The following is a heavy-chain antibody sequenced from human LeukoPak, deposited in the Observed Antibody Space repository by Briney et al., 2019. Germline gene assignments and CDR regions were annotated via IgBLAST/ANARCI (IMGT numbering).Heavy chain of an antibody. V-gene: IGHV4-4*07. Sequence: SETLSLTCTVSGGSISSYYWSWLRQPAGKGLEWIGHMYISGSTNYNPSLKSRVTMSVDTSKNQCSLKLSSVTAADTAVYFCARSIRNWYFDLWGRGTLVTVSS. CDR1: GGSISSYY. J-gene: IGHJ2*01. D-gene: IGHD3-3*02. CDR2: MYISGST. CDR3: ARSIRNWYFDL.